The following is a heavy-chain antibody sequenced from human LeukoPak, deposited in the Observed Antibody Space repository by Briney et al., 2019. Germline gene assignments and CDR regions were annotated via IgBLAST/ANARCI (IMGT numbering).Heavy chain of an antibody. J-gene: IGHJ4*02. D-gene: IGHD3-10*01. CDR3: ARVTYGSGTYGAFDY. Sequence: SETLSLTCTVSGYSISSGYYWGWIRQPPGKGLEWIGDIFDGGIVNYNPSLGSRVTMSADTSKNQFSLKVRSVTAADTAVYYCARVTYGSGTYGAFDYWGQGTLVTVSS. CDR2: IFDGGIV. CDR1: GYSISSGYY. V-gene: IGHV4-38-2*02.